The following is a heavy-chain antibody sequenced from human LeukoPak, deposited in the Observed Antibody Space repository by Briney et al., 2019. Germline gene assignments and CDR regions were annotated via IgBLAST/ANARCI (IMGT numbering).Heavy chain of an antibody. D-gene: IGHD1-26*01. V-gene: IGHV1-46*01. CDR1: GYTFTGYY. J-gene: IGHJ5*02. CDR2: INPSGGST. CDR3: ARDNSVGDNAWWFDP. Sequence: GASVKVSCKASGYTFTGYYMHWVRQAPGQGLEWMGIINPSGGSTRYAQKFQGRVTMTRDTSTSTDYMELSSLRSEDTAIYYCARDNSVGDNAWWFDPWGQGTLVTVSS.